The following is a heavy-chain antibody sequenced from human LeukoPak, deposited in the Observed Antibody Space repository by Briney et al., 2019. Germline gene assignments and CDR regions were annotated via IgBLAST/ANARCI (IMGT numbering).Heavy chain of an antibody. CDR3: ARVQQWLVTPEEVYYFDY. J-gene: IGHJ4*02. Sequence: PSETLSLTCTVSGGSIRTYYWSWIRQPPGKGLEWIGNIYYIGSTKYNPSLKSRVTISVDTSKNQFSLKLTSVTAADTAVYYCARVQQWLVTPEEVYYFDYWGQGTLVTVSS. D-gene: IGHD6-19*01. CDR1: GGSIRTYY. CDR2: IYYIGST. V-gene: IGHV4-59*01.